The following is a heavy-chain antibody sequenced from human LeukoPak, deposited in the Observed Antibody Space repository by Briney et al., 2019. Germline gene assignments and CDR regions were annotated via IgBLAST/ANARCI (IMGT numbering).Heavy chain of an antibody. D-gene: IGHD6-13*01. CDR3: AKARAGDITAAFNY. V-gene: IGHV3-48*01. CDR2: ISSSGSIT. Sequence: GGSLRLSCVASGFTLSSHNINWVRQAPGKGLEWVSHISSSGSITYYGDSVKGRITISRDNAKNSVSLYMNSLRAEDSAVYYCAKARAGDITAAFNYWGQGTLVTVSS. J-gene: IGHJ4*02. CDR1: GFTLSSHN.